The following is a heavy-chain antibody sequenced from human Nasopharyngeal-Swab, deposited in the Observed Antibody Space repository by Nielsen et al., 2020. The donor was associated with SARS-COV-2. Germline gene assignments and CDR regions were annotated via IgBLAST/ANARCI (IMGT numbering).Heavy chain of an antibody. J-gene: IGHJ6*02. CDR2: FDPEDGET. D-gene: IGHD5-18*01. Sequence: ASVKVSCKVSGYTLTELSMHWVRQAPGKGLEWMGGFDPEDGETIYAQKFQGRVTMTRDTSISTAYMELSRLRSDDTAVYYCASEDTAMEYYYYGMDVWGQGTTVTVSS. CDR3: ASEDTAMEYYYYGMDV. V-gene: IGHV1-24*01. CDR1: GYTLTELS.